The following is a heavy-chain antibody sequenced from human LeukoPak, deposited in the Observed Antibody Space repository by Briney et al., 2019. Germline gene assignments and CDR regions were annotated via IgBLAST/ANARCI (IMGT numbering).Heavy chain of an antibody. Sequence: SETLSLTCTVSGXSISSYYWNWIRQPPGKGLEWIAYIYYSGSTNYNPSPKSRVTISVDTSKNQFSLKLSSVTAADTAVYYCAGRLWRRDGYNLSAFDIWGQGTMVTVSS. CDR3: AGRLWRRDGYNLSAFDI. CDR1: GXSISSYY. D-gene: IGHD5-24*01. CDR2: IYYSGST. V-gene: IGHV4-59*01. J-gene: IGHJ3*02.